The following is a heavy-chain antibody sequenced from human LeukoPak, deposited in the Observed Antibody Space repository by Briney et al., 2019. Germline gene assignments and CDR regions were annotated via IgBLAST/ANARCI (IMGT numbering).Heavy chain of an antibody. D-gene: IGHD3-22*01. CDR1: GGSISSYY. CDR3: ARSDSSGYYDDY. V-gene: IGHV4-59*01. J-gene: IGHJ4*02. Sequence: PSETLSLTCTVSGGSISSYYWSWIRQPPGKGLERIGYIYYSGSTNYNPSPKSRVTISVDTSKNQFSLKLSSVTAADTAVYYCARSDSSGYYDDYWGQGTLVTVSS. CDR2: IYYSGST.